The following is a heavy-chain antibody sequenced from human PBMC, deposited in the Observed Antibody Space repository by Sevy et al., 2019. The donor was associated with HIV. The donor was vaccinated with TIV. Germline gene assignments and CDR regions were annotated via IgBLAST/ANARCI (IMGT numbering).Heavy chain of an antibody. CDR1: GFTFSDYY. CDR2: ISRSGTTI. V-gene: IGHV3-11*01. CDR3: ARENTMIEEPGWFDP. Sequence: GGSLRLSWAASGFTFSDYYMSWIRQAPGKGLEWVSYISRSGTTIDYADSVKGRFTISRDNAKNSLYLQMNSLRAEDTAVYYCARENTMIEEPGWFDPWGQGTLVTVSS. D-gene: IGHD3-22*01. J-gene: IGHJ5*02.